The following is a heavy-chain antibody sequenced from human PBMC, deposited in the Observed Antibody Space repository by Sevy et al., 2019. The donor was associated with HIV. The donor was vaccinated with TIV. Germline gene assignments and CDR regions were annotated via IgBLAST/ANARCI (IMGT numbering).Heavy chain of an antibody. CDR1: GFTFRNYW. V-gene: IGHV3-7*01. J-gene: IGHJ5*01. Sequence: GGSLRLSCAASGFTFRNYWMSWVRQAPGKGLEWVANIKRYGSEKYYVDALKGRVTRSRDNTKNSMYLQMNSLRAEDTTVYYSARFTQYYDSNNYEVFDSWGQGTMVTVSS. CDR2: IKRYGSEK. D-gene: IGHD3-22*01. CDR3: ARFTQYYDSNNYEVFDS.